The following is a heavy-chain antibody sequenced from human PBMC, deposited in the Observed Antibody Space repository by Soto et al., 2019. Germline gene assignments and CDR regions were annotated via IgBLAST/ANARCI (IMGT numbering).Heavy chain of an antibody. CDR1: RGTISCYA. CDR3: AREDHDFWSGHMLAFPRVGYYGMDV. CDR2: IIPIFGTA. V-gene: IGHV1-69*01. J-gene: IGHJ6*02. Sequence: SVQVCCKACRGTISCYALSWLRQAPGQGLEWMGGIIPIFGTANYAQKFQGRVTITADESTSTAYMELSSLRSEDTAVYYCAREDHDFWSGHMLAFPRVGYYGMDVWGQGTTVTVS. D-gene: IGHD3-3*01.